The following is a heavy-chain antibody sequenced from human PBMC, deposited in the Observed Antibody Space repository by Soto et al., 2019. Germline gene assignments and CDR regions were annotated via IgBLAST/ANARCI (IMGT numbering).Heavy chain of an antibody. V-gene: IGHV1-2*02. CDR2: INPNIGGT. D-gene: IGHD2-2*02. J-gene: IGHJ6*02. Sequence: ASVKVSCKASGYTFSGYDIIWLRQAPGQWLEWMGWINPNIGGTNYAQKFQGSVTVTRDTTTSTAYMELSRLTSDDTSVYYCARYLTEGYCTINGCYKSTMYCIDAWGQGTPVTVSS. CDR3: ARYLTEGYCTINGCYKSTMYCIDA. CDR1: GYTFSGYD.